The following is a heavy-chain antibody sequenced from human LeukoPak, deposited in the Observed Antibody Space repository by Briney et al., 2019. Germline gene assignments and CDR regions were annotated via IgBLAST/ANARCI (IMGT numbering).Heavy chain of an antibody. Sequence: SSETLSLTCTVSGGSISSYYWSWIWQPPGKGLEWIGYIYYTGSTNYNPSLKSRVTISVDTSKNHFSLKLTSVTAADTAVYYCARMYDRSGYYYPFDYWGQGTLVTVSS. J-gene: IGHJ4*02. CDR1: GGSISSYY. D-gene: IGHD3-22*01. CDR3: ARMYDRSGYYYPFDY. CDR2: IYYTGST. V-gene: IGHV4-59*08.